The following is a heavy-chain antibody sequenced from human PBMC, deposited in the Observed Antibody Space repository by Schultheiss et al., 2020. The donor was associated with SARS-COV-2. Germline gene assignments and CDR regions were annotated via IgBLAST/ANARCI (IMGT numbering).Heavy chain of an antibody. CDR1: GGSIRHGGYY. CDR2: IYYSGGT. CDR3: ARELGWVDP. V-gene: IGHV4-61*08. J-gene: IGHJ5*02. D-gene: IGHD3-16*01. Sequence: SQTLSLTCNVSGGSIRHGGYYWSWIRQHSGKGLEWIGYIYYSGGTNYNPSLKSRVTISVDTSKNQFSLKLSSVTAADTAVYYCARELGWVDPWGQGTLVTVSS.